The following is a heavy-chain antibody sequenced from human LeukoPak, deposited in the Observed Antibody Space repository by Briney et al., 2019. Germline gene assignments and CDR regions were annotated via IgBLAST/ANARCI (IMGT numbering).Heavy chain of an antibody. Sequence: GGSLRLSCTASGFIFSGSWMAWIRQAPGKGLEWVAIIKKDGSEKYYVDSMKGRFTISRDNSRSTLYLQMNSLRAEDTALYYCAKGYYGSGSYDYWGQGTLVTVSS. J-gene: IGHJ4*02. D-gene: IGHD3-10*01. V-gene: IGHV3-7*03. CDR1: GFIFSGSW. CDR2: IKKDGSEK. CDR3: AKGYYGSGSYDY.